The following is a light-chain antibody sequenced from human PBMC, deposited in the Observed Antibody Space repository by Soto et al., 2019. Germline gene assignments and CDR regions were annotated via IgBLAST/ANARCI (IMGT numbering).Light chain of an antibody. CDR1: SSVVGFYNY. CDR2: DVS. J-gene: IGLJ2*01. V-gene: IGLV2-14*03. Sequence: QSVLTQPASVSGSPGQSITISCTGTSSVVGFYNYVSWYQHHPGKAPNLVIYDVSDRPSGVSNRFSGSKSDNTASLTISGLQAEDEADYYCSSYTSSTTLVVFGGGTKLTVL. CDR3: SSYTSSTTLVV.